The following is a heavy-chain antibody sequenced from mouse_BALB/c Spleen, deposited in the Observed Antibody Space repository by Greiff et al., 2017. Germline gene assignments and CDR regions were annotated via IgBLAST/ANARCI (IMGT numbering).Heavy chain of an antibody. Sequence: EVKLQESGGGLVQPGGSLRLSCATSGFTFTDYYMSWVRQPPGKALEWLGFIRNKANGYTTEYSASVKGRFTISRDNSQSILYLQMNTLRAEDSATYYCARDGGITTWYAMDYWGQGTSVTVSS. D-gene: IGHD2-4*01. CDR1: GFTFTDYY. V-gene: IGHV7-3*02. J-gene: IGHJ4*01. CDR2: IRNKANGYTT. CDR3: ARDGGITTWYAMDY.